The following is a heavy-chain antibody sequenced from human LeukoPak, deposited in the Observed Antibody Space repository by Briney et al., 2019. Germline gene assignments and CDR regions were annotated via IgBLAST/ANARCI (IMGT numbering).Heavy chain of an antibody. Sequence: GGSLRPSCAASGFTFSSYGMSWVRQAPGKGLDWVSAITSGGSTYYADSLKGRFIISRDNSKNTLYLQMNSLRAEDTAVYHCARSGDTAMVDLDYWGQGTLVTVSS. CDR2: ITSGGST. V-gene: IGHV3-23*01. CDR1: GFTFSSYG. D-gene: IGHD5-18*01. CDR3: ARSGDTAMVDLDY. J-gene: IGHJ4*02.